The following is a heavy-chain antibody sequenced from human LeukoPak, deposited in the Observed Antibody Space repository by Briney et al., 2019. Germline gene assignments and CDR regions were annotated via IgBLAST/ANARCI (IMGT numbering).Heavy chain of an antibody. CDR3: ARWHTSGHNYYYDY. D-gene: IGHD3-22*01. J-gene: IGHJ4*02. Sequence: GGSLRLSCAASGFTVSSNYMSWVRQAPGKGLEWVSIIYDSGTTYYADSVKGRFTISRDNSKNTLYLQMNSLRAEDTAVYYCARWHTSGHNYYYDYWGQGTLVTVSS. CDR1: GFTVSSNY. CDR2: IYDSGTT. V-gene: IGHV3-53*01.